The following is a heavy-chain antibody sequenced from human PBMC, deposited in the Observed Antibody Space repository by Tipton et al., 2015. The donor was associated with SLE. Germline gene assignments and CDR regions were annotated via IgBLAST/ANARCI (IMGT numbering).Heavy chain of an antibody. D-gene: IGHD6-19*01. J-gene: IGHJ4*02. CDR2: IKQDGSEK. V-gene: IGHV3-7*03. Sequence: SLRLSCAASGFTFSSYWMSWVRQAPGKGLEWVANIKQDGSEKYYVDSVKGRFTISRDNAKNSLYLQMNSLRAEDTAVYYCARAGYSSGWFFYYFDYWGQGTLVTVSS. CDR3: ARAGYSSGWFFYYFDY. CDR1: GFTFSSYW.